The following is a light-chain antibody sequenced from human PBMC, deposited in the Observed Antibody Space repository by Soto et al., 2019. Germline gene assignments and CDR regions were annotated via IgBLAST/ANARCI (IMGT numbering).Light chain of an antibody. V-gene: IGKV1-39*01. CDR3: QQSSSTPQT. Sequence: DIQMTQSPSSLASSVGERVTITCRAIQSISSYLHWYQQKPGKAPKLLINVASTLQSGVPSRFSGSGSGTDFTLAITSLQPEDFATYYCQQSSSTPQTFGGGTKVDIK. J-gene: IGKJ4*01. CDR1: QSISSY. CDR2: VAS.